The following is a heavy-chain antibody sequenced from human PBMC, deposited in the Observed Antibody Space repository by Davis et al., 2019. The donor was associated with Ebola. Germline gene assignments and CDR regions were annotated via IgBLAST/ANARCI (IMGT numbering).Heavy chain of an antibody. CDR1: GSSFTSYW. D-gene: IGHD6-19*01. J-gene: IGHJ4*02. Sequence: PGGSLRPSCKGPGSSFTSYWIGWVPQMPGKGLEWMGIIYPGDSVTTYSPSFQGQVTIPADNSISTAYLQWSSLKASDTAMYYCARPTGYSSGRFDYWGQGTLVTVSS. CDR3: ARPTGYSSGRFDY. CDR2: IYPGDSVT. V-gene: IGHV5-51*01.